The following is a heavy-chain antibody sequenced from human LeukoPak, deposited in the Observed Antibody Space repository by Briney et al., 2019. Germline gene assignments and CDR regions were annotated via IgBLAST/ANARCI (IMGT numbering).Heavy chain of an antibody. Sequence: SVKVSCKASGGTFSSYAISWMRQAPGQGLEWMGGIIPIFGTANYAQKFQGRVTITTDESTSTAYMELSSLRSEDTAVYYCARRDYYDSSGYYHWGQGTLVTVSS. CDR3: ARRDYYDSSGYYH. CDR2: IIPIFGTA. D-gene: IGHD3-22*01. V-gene: IGHV1-69*05. J-gene: IGHJ5*02. CDR1: GGTFSSYA.